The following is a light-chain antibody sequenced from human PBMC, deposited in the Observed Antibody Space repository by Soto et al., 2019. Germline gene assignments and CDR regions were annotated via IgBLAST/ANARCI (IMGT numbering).Light chain of an antibody. V-gene: IGKV3-20*01. CDR3: QQYGSSPYT. Sequence: EIVLTQSPGTLSLSPGERATLSCRASQSVSGSYLAWYQQKPGQAPRLLIFAASTRATGISDRFSGSVSGTDFTLTISRLEPEDFAVYSCQQYGSSPYTFGQGTKLEIK. J-gene: IGKJ2*01. CDR1: QSVSGSY. CDR2: AAS.